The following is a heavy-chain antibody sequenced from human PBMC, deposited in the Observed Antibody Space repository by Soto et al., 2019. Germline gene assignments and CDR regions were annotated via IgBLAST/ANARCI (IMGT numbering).Heavy chain of an antibody. CDR3: ARDSGSYFFY. J-gene: IGHJ4*02. V-gene: IGHV1-69*05. Sequence: ASVKVSCKASGGTFSSYAISWVRQAPGQGLEWMGGIIPIFGTANYAQKLQGRVTMTTDESTSTAYMELRSLRSDDTAVYYCARDSGSYFFYWGQGTLVTVSS. CDR2: IIPIFGTA. CDR1: GGTFSSYA. D-gene: IGHD1-26*01.